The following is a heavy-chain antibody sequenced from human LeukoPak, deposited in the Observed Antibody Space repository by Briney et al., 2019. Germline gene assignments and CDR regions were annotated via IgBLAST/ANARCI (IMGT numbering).Heavy chain of an antibody. CDR2: IGGSGAST. J-gene: IGHJ4*02. Sequence: GASLRLSCAASGFTFSHYAMSWVRQAPGEGLEWVSGIGGSGASTYFTESVKGRFTIPRDNSQNTVYLQMNTLRAEDTGVYNCARVRHGSDWFSEVDYFDLWGQGTLVTVPS. V-gene: IGHV3-23*01. CDR1: GFTFSHYA. D-gene: IGHD6-19*01. CDR3: ARVRHGSDWFSEVDYFDL.